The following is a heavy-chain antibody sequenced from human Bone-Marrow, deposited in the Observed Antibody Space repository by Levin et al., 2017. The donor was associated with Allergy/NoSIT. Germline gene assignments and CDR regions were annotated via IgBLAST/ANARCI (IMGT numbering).Heavy chain of an antibody. V-gene: IGHV3-23*01. J-gene: IGHJ1*01. CDR2: ISGSGGST. CDR3: AKDLGVRAGYFQH. CDR1: GFTFSSYA. Sequence: GESLKISCAASGFTFSSYAMSWVRQAPGKGLEWVSAISGSGGSTYYADSVKGRFTISRDNSKNTLYLQMNSLRAEDTAVYYCAKDLGVRAGYFQHWGQGTLVTVSS. D-gene: IGHD3-10*02.